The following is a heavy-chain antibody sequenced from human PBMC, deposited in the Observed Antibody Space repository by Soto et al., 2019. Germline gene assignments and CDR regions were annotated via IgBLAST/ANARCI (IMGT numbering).Heavy chain of an antibody. D-gene: IGHD1-1*01. CDR1: GYSFTSYW. CDR3: AIQRNWNEDVVDV. CDR2: IYPIPSKS. Sequence: GDSLKISCKGSGYSFTSYWISCVRQMNRKELGRMGRIYPIPSKSNYSPSFQGHVTISAEKYISTAYLQWRSLKASDTAMYYCAIQRNWNEDVVDVWGKGTTVTVSS. V-gene: IGHV5-10-1*01. J-gene: IGHJ6*01.